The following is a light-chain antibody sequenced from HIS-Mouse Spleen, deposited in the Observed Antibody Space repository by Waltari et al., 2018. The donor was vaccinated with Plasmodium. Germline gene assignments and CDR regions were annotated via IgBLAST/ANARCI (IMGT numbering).Light chain of an antibody. Sequence: DIQMTQSPSSLSASVGDRVTITCRASQSISNYLNWYQQKPGKAPKFLIYAASTLQSGVPSRFSGSGSGTDFTLTISSLQPEDFATYYCQQLNSYPLTFGGGTKVEIK. V-gene: IGKV1-39*01. J-gene: IGKJ4*01. CDR2: AAS. CDR1: QSISNY. CDR3: QQLNSYPLT.